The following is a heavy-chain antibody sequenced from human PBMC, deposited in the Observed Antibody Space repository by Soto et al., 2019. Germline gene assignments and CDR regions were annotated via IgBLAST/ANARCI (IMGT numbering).Heavy chain of an antibody. D-gene: IGHD3-22*01. CDR1: GFTFSTYA. J-gene: IGHJ4*02. CDR3: AKSPYDSSGYYHGVFDY. Sequence: GGSLRLSCAASGFTFSTYAMHWVRQAPGKGLEWVSGISWNSGSIGYADSVKGRFTISRDNAKNSLYLQMNSLRAEDTALYYCAKSPYDSSGYYHGVFDYWGQGTLVTVSS. CDR2: ISWNSGSI. V-gene: IGHV3-9*01.